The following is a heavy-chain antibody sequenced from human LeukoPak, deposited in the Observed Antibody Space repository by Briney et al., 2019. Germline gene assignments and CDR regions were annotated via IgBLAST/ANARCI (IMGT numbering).Heavy chain of an antibody. CDR1: GGSISSSSYY. D-gene: IGHD2-2*01. CDR2: IYYSGST. Sequence: SETLSLTCTVSGGSISSSSYYWGWIRQPPGKGPEWIGSIYYSGSTYYNPSLKSRVTISVDTSKNQFSLKLSSVTAADTAVYYCARGHVVVPAYYFDYWGQGTLVTVSS. CDR3: ARGHVVVPAYYFDY. J-gene: IGHJ4*02. V-gene: IGHV4-39*07.